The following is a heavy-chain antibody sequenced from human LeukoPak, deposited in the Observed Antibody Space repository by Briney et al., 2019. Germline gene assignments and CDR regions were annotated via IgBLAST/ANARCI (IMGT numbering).Heavy chain of an antibody. D-gene: IGHD3-22*01. Sequence: GGSLRLSCAASGFTFTSYAMSWVRQAPGKGLEWVSRIDDSGVIRSYADSVKGRFTISRDNSMMTLTLQMNSLRAEDTAVYYCAKRLKRNYYYHYAMDVWGQGTTVTVSS. V-gene: IGHV3-23*01. J-gene: IGHJ6*02. CDR3: AKRLKRNYYYHYAMDV. CDR1: GFTFTSYA. CDR2: IDDSGVIR.